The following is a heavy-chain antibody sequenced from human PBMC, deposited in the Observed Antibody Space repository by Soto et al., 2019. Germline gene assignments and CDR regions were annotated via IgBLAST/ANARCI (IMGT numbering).Heavy chain of an antibody. CDR1: GYTFTGYY. CDR2: INPNSGGT. J-gene: IGHJ4*02. Sequence: ASVKVSCKASGYTFTGYYMHWVLQAPGQGLEWMGWINPNSGGTNYAQKFQGRVTMTRDTSISTAYMELSRLRSDDTAVYYCASRGHYYDSSGYVYWGQGTLVTVSS. D-gene: IGHD3-22*01. V-gene: IGHV1-2*02. CDR3: ASRGHYYDSSGYVY.